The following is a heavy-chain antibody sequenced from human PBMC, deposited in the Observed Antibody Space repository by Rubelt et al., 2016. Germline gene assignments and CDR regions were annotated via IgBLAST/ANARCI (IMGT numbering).Heavy chain of an antibody. Sequence: QVQLQQWGAGLMKPSETLSLTCAVYGGSFSGYYWSWIRQPPGKGLEWIGEINPSGNSNYNSSLKSRVTISGDTSKSQFPLKLTSVTAADTAVYYCARGSDRCKAGVDWGQGTLVTVSS. D-gene: IGHD3-22*01. V-gene: IGHV4-34*01. CDR1: GGSFSGYY. CDR3: ARGSDRCKAGVD. CDR2: INPSGNS. J-gene: IGHJ4*02.